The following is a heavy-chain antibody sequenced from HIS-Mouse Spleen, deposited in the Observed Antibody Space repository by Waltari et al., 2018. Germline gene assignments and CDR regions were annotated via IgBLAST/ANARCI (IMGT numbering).Heavy chain of an antibody. CDR2: IYYRGGT. CDR1: GCSISSSSYY. CDR3: ARLPADSSGWYGAFDY. V-gene: IGHV4-39*01. J-gene: IGHJ4*02. Sequence: QLQLQESGPGLVKPSETLSLTCTVSGCSISSSSYYWGWIRQPPGKGLEWIGSIYYRGGTSYNPSLKSRVTISVDTPKNQFSLKLSSVTAADTAVYYCARLPADSSGWYGAFDYWGQGTLVTVSS. D-gene: IGHD6-19*01.